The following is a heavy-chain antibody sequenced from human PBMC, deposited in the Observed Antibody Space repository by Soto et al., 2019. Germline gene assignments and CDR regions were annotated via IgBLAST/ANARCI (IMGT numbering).Heavy chain of an antibody. J-gene: IGHJ6*02. CDR1: GYTFTGYY. CDR2: INPNSGGT. V-gene: IGHV1-2*02. Sequence: AAVKVSCKASGYTFTGYYMHWVRQARGQGLEWMGWINPNSGGTNYAQKFQGRVTMTRDTSISTAYMELSRLRSDDTAVYYCARGMQQPSYYHGMDVWGQGTTVTVSS. CDR3: ARGMQQPSYYHGMDV. D-gene: IGHD6-13*01.